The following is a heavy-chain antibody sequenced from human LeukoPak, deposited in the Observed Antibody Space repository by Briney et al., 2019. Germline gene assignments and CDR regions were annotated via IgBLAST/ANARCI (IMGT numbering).Heavy chain of an antibody. Sequence: PSEALSLTCTVSGGSISSYYWSWIRQPPGKGLEWIGYISYSGSTNYNPSLKSRVTISVDTSKNQFSLKLSSVTAADTAVYYCARASSGYYPIDYWGQGTLDTVSS. CDR2: ISYSGST. CDR3: ARASSGYYPIDY. D-gene: IGHD3-22*01. CDR1: GGSISSYY. J-gene: IGHJ4*02. V-gene: IGHV4-59*01.